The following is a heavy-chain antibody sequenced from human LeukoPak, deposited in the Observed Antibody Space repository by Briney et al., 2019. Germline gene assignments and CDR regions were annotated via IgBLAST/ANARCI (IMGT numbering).Heavy chain of an antibody. V-gene: IGHV3-30-3*01. CDR3: ARGPIVVVYYFDY. CDR1: GFTFSSYA. CDR2: ISYDGSNK. D-gene: IGHD2-15*01. J-gene: IGHJ4*02. Sequence: GRSLRLSCAASGFTFSSYAMHWVRQAPGKGLEWVAVISYDGSNKYYADSVKGRFTISRDNSKNTLYLQMNSLRAEDTAVYYCARGPIVVVYYFDYWGQGTLVTVSS.